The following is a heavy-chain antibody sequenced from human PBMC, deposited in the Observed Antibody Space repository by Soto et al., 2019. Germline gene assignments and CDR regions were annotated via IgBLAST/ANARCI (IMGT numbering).Heavy chain of an antibody. CDR1: GGTFSSYA. D-gene: IGHD2-21*02. CDR3: ARIAYCGGDCYFNWFDP. J-gene: IGHJ5*02. CDR2: IIPIFGTA. V-gene: IGHV1-69*13. Sequence: SVKVSCKASGGTFSSYAISWVRQAPGQGLEWMGGIIPIFGTANYAQKFQGRVTITADESTSTAYMELSSLRSEDTAVYYCARIAYCGGDCYFNWFDPWGQGTLVTVSS.